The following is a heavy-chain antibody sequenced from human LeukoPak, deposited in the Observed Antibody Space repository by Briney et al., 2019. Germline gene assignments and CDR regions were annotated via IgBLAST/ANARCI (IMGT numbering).Heavy chain of an antibody. CDR1: GFTVSSNY. D-gene: IGHD6-13*01. J-gene: IGHJ4*02. Sequence: GGSLRLSCAASGFTVSSNYMSWVRQAPGKGLEWVSVIYSGGSTYYADSVKGRFTISRDNSKNTLYLQMNSLRAEDTAVYYCGGSTWLTVFDYWGQGTLVTVSS. CDR3: GGSTWLTVFDY. CDR2: IYSGGST. V-gene: IGHV3-53*01.